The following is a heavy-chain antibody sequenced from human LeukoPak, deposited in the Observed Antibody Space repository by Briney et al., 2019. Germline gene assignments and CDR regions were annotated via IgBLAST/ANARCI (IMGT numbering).Heavy chain of an antibody. V-gene: IGHV1-69*02. D-gene: IGHD1-26*01. CDR3: AGREGWPGRD. J-gene: IGHJ4*02. Sequence: SVKVSCKASGGTFSSYTISWVRQAPGQGLEWMGRIIPILGIANYAQKFQGRVTITADKSTSTAYMELNSLRAEDTAVYYCAGREGWPGRDWGQGTLVTVSS. CDR1: GGTFSSYT. CDR2: IIPILGIA.